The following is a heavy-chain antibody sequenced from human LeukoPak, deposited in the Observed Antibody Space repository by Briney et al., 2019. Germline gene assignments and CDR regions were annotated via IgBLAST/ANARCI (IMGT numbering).Heavy chain of an antibody. CDR3: ARLGTVTDWYFDL. V-gene: IGHV4-34*01. D-gene: IGHD4-17*01. J-gene: IGHJ2*01. CDR1: GGSFSGYY. CDR2: INHSRST. Sequence: SETLSLTCAVYGGSFSGYYWSWIRQPPGKGLEWIGEINHSRSTNYNPSLKSRVTISVDTSKNQFSLKLSSVTAADTAVYYCARLGTVTDWYFDLWGRGTLVTVSS.